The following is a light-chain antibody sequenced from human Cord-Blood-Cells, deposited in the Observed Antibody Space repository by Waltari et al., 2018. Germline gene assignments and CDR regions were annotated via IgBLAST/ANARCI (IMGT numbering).Light chain of an antibody. J-gene: IGLJ2*01. CDR2: EGS. CDR3: CSYAGSSTVV. Sequence: QSALTQPASVSGSPGPSITILCTGTRSDVGSYNLCSWYQQHPGKAPKLMIYEGSKRPSGVSNRFSGSKSGNTASLTISGLQAEDEADYYCCSYAGSSTVVFGGGTKLTVL. CDR1: RSDVGSYNL. V-gene: IGLV2-23*01.